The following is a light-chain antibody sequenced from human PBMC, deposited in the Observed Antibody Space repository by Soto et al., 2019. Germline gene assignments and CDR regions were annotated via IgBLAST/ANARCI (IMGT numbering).Light chain of an antibody. CDR2: GAS. Sequence: EIVLTQSPATLSVSLGHSATLSCRASQPISNDLAWYQQKPGQAPRLLIYGASTRASAIPARFSGSGSGTHFILTISNLQPEDFATYYCQQFNSLFGQGTRLEIK. CDR3: QQFNSL. V-gene: IGKV3-15*01. J-gene: IGKJ5*01. CDR1: QPISND.